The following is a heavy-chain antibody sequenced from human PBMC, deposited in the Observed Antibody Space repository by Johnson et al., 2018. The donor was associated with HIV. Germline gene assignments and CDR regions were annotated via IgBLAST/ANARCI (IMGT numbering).Heavy chain of an antibody. CDR1: GFTFSSYD. D-gene: IGHD3-10*01. V-gene: IGHV3-13*01. CDR3: AKSTQANILRESGPYGAFDI. J-gene: IGHJ3*02. Sequence: VQLVESGGGLVQPGGSLRLSCAASGFTFSSYDMHWVRQATGKGLEWVSAIGTAGDTYYPGSVKGRFTISRENAKNSLYLQMNSLRAGDTAVYYCAKSTQANILRESGPYGAFDIWGQGTMVTVSS. CDR2: IGTAGDT.